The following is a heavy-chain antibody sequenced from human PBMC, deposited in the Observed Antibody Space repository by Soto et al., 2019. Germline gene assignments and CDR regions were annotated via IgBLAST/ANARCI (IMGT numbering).Heavy chain of an antibody. CDR1: GFTFSNYG. CDR3: RGGNAASVPGLFAF. Sequence: QVQLVESGGGVVQPGRSLRLSCTASGFTFSNYGMHWVRQAPGKGLEWVAVIWNDGSNTNYADSVKGRFTISRDDFQKALYLRMNRLRAGDTAVYYCRGGNAASVPGLFAFWGQGALVTVSS. J-gene: IGHJ4*02. CDR2: IWNDGSNT. V-gene: IGHV3-33*01. D-gene: IGHD2-21*01.